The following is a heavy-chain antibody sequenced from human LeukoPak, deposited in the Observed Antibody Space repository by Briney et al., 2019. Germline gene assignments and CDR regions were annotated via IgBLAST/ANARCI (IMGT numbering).Heavy chain of an antibody. CDR1: GGTFSSYA. J-gene: IGHJ6*02. CDR3: ARDWYCSSTSCYTMGDYYYGMDV. D-gene: IGHD2-2*02. V-gene: IGHV1-69*04. CDR2: IIPILGIA. Sequence: ASGKVSCKASGGTFSSYAISWVRQAPGQGIEWMGRIIPILGIANYAQKFQGRVTITADKSTSTAYMELSSLRSEDTAVYYCARDWYCSSTSCYTMGDYYYGMDVWGQGTTVTVSS.